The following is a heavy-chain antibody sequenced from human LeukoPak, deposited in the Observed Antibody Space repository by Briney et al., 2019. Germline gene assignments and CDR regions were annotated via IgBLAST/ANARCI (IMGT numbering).Heavy chain of an antibody. J-gene: IGHJ4*02. D-gene: IGHD3-10*01. Sequence: PGGSLRLSCAASGFTFSSYAMHWVRQAPGKGLEWVAVISYDGSNKYYADSVKGRFTISRDNSKNTLYLQMNSLRAEDTAVYYCESRSMVRGVMGDYWGQGTLVTVSS. CDR1: GFTFSSYA. CDR2: ISYDGSNK. CDR3: ESRSMVRGVMGDY. V-gene: IGHV3-30*04.